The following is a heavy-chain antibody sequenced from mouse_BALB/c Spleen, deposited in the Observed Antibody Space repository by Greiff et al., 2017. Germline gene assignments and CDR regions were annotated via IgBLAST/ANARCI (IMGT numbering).Heavy chain of an antibody. V-gene: IGHV1-26*01. CDR2: INPYNGGT. CDR1: GYSFTGYT. Sequence: EVQLQQSGPELVKPGASMKISCKASGYSFTGYTMNWVKQSHGKNLEWIGLINPYNGGTSYNQKFKGKATLTVDESSSTAYMQLSSLTSEDSAVYYCARSGYYYGSSYNYAMDYWGQGTSVTVSS. CDR3: ARSGYYYGSSYNYAMDY. D-gene: IGHD1-1*01. J-gene: IGHJ4*01.